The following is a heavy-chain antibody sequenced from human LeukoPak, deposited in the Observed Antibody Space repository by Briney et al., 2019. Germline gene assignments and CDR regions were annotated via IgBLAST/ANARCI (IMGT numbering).Heavy chain of an antibody. D-gene: IGHD1-26*01. J-gene: IGHJ4*02. CDR3: ARAGGRYSGSPY. CDR1: GFTFDDYA. V-gene: IGHV3-9*01. CDR2: ISWNSGSI. Sequence: PGGSLRLSCAASGFTFDDYAMHWVRQAPGKGLEWVSGISWNSGSIGYADSVKGRFTISRDNAKNTLYLQMNSLRAEDTAVYYCARAGGRYSGSPYWGQGTLVTVSS.